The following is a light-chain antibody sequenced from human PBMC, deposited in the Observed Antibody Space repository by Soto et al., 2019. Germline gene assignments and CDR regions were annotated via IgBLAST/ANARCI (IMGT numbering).Light chain of an antibody. CDR2: GAS. V-gene: IGKV3-20*01. CDR3: QYYDSFRT. CDR1: QSVDSTY. J-gene: IGKJ1*01. Sequence: PGEIATLSCRASQSVDSTYLTWYQQKPGQAPRLLIYGASGRATGIPDRFSGSGSGTDFTLTISRLEPEDFAVYFCQYYDSFRTFGQGTKVDIK.